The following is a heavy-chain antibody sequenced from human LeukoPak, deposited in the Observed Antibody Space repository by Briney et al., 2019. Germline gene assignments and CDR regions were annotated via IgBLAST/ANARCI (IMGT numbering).Heavy chain of an antibody. CDR1: GGSISSSSYY. D-gene: IGHD1-1*01. J-gene: IGHJ5*02. CDR3: AREDNWNDEGWFDP. CDR2: IYYSGST. V-gene: IGHV4-39*07. Sequence: SETLSLTCTVSGGSISSSSYYWGWIRQPPGKRLEWIGSIYYSGSTYYNPSLKSRVTISVDTSKNQFSLKLSSVTAADTAVYYCAREDNWNDEGWFDPWGQGTLVTVSS.